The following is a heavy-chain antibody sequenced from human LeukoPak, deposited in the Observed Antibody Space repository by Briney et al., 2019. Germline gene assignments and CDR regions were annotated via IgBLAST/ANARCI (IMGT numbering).Heavy chain of an antibody. Sequence: GGSLRLSCAASGFTFSSYEMNWVRQAPGKGLEWVSYISSSGSTIYYADSVKGRFTISRDNAKNSLYLQMNSLRAEDTAVYYCARAKYSSGWYYFDYWGQGTLVTVSS. CDR1: GFTFSSYE. CDR2: ISSSGSTI. V-gene: IGHV3-48*03. D-gene: IGHD6-19*01. J-gene: IGHJ4*02. CDR3: ARAKYSSGWYYFDY.